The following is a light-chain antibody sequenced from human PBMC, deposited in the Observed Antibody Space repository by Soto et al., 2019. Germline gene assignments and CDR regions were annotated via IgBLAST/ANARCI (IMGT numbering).Light chain of an antibody. CDR1: SSDVGGFDH. V-gene: IGLV2-14*03. CDR2: DVS. CDR3: NSFTTTNTYV. Sequence: QSVRTQPASVSGSPGQSITISCTGASSDVGGFDHVSWYQQHPGKVPRLLIYDVSSRPSGVSDRFSGSKSGNTASLTISGLQAEDEADYYCNSFTTTNTYVFGTGTKLTVL. J-gene: IGLJ1*01.